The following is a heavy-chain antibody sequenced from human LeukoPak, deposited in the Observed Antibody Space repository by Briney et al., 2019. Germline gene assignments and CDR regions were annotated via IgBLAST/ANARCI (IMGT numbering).Heavy chain of an antibody. CDR2: IIPIFGTA. CDR3: ASGGATQSSVLYYYYYYMDV. CDR1: GGTFSSYA. V-gene: IGHV1-69*05. J-gene: IGHJ6*03. Sequence: SVKVSCKASGGTFSSYAISWVRQAPGQGLEWMGRIIPIFGTANYAQKFQGRVTITTDESTSTAYMELSSLRSEDTAVYYCASGGATQSSVLYYYYYYMDVWGKGTTVTVSS. D-gene: IGHD3-22*01.